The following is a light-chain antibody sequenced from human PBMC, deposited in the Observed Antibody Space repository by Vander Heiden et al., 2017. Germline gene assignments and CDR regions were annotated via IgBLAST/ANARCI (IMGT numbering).Light chain of an antibody. V-gene: IGLV2-23*01. CDR1: SSDVGSSNL. J-gene: IGLJ2*01. CDR3: CSYARSSTSYVV. CDR2: EGS. Sequence: HSALTQPASVSGSPGQSITIPCTGTSSDVGSSNLVSWYQQHPGKALKLMIYEGSKRPSGVSNRFSGSKSGNTASLTISGLQAEDEADYYCCSYARSSTSYVVFGGGTKLTVL.